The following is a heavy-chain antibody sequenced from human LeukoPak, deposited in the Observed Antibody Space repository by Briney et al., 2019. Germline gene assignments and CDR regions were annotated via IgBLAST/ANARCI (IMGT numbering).Heavy chain of an antibody. CDR1: GFTFSNYD. D-gene: IGHD2-21*02. CDR3: AVVTSSSIS. J-gene: IGHJ5*02. Sequence: PGGSLRLSCAASGFTFSNYDMHWVRQATGKGLEWVSAIGSAGDIYYLGSVKGRFTISRENAKNSLYLQMNSLRPGDTALYYCAVVTSSSISWGQGTLVTVSS. CDR2: IGSAGDI. V-gene: IGHV3-13*01.